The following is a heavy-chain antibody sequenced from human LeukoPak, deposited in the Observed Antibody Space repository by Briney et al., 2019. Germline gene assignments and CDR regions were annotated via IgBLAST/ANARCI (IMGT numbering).Heavy chain of an antibody. CDR3: ARETSFRYYDFWSGWDY. CDR2: TYYRFKWYN. D-gene: IGHD3-3*01. Sequence: SQTLSLTCAISGDSVSSNSAAWNWIRQSPSRGLEWLGRTYYRFKWYNDYAVSVKSRITINPDTSKNHVSLQLNSVTPEDTAVYYCARETSFRYYDFWSGWDYWGQGTLVTVSS. J-gene: IGHJ4*02. V-gene: IGHV6-1*01. CDR1: GDSVSSNSAA.